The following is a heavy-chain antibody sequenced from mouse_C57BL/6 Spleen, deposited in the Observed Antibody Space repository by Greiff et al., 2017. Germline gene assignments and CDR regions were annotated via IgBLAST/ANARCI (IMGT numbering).Heavy chain of an antibody. J-gene: IGHJ2*01. D-gene: IGHD1-1*01. CDR2: IYPGDGDT. CDR1: GYAFSSYW. Sequence: VQLVESGAELVKPGASVKISCKASGYAFSSYWMNWVKQRPGKGLEWIGQIYPGDGDTNYNGKFKGKATLTADKSSSTAYMQLSSLTSEDSAVYFCARLNYGSSYFDYWGQGTTLTVSS. V-gene: IGHV1-80*01. CDR3: ARLNYGSSYFDY.